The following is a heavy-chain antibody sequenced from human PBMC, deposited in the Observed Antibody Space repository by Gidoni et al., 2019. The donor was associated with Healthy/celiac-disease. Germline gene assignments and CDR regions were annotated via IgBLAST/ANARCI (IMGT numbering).Heavy chain of an antibody. D-gene: IGHD6-13*01. CDR3: ARLAAAAGTDYYYYMDV. Sequence: QVQLQESGPGLVKPSQTLSLTSTVSGASNTSGGYYWSWIRQHPGNGLEWIGYIYYSGSTYYNPSLKSLVTISVDTSKNQFSLKLSSVIAADPAVYYCARLAAAAGTDYYYYMDVWGKGTTVTVSS. V-gene: IGHV4-31*01. CDR2: IYYSGST. CDR1: GASNTSGGYY. J-gene: IGHJ6*03.